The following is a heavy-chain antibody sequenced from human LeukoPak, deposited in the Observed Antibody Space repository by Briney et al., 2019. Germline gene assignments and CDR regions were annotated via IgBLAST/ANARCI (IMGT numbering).Heavy chain of an antibody. J-gene: IGHJ4*02. CDR2: ISGSGSST. CDR3: AKRRGWSEN. Sequence: GGSLRLSCTASGFTFSSSGMTWVRQAPGKGLEWLSTISGSGSSTYYADSVRGRFTISRDNSKNTLYLQMDSLRAEDTAVYYCAKRRGWSENWGQGTLVTVSS. V-gene: IGHV3-23*01. CDR1: GFTFSSSG. D-gene: IGHD6-19*01.